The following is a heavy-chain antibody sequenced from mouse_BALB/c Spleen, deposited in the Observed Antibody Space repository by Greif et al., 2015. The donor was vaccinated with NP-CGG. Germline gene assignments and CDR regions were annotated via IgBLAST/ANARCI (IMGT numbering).Heavy chain of an antibody. CDR1: GYSITSGYY. V-gene: IGHV3-6*02. CDR2: ISYDGSN. D-gene: IGHD2-3*01. Sequence: ESGPGLVKPSQSLSLTCSVTGYSITSGYYWNWIRQFPGNKLEWMGYISYDGSNNYNPSLKNRISITRDTSKNQFFLKLNSVTTEYTATYYCASFYDGYFYYAMDYWGQGTSVTVSS. CDR3: ASFYDGYFYYAMDY. J-gene: IGHJ4*01.